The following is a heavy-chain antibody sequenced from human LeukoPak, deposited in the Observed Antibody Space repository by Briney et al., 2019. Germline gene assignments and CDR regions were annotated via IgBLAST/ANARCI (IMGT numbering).Heavy chain of an antibody. V-gene: IGHV4-39*01. J-gene: IGHJ4*02. Sequence: PSETLSLTCTVSGGSISSSSYYWGWIRQSPGKGLEWIGSIYYSGTTYYNPSLKSRLTISADTSKNQFSLKLSSVTAADTAVYYCARHGGYCSGGSCFTKMYYFDNWGQGTLVTVSS. CDR2: IYYSGTT. CDR1: GGSISSSSYY. D-gene: IGHD2-15*01. CDR3: ARHGGYCSGGSCFTKMYYFDN.